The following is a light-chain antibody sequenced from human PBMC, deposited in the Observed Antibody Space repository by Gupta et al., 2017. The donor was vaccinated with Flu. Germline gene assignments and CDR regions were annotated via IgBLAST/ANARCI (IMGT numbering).Light chain of an antibody. CDR3: QQHADTLLT. CDR1: QNVVANF. CDR2: EAS. V-gene: IGKV3D-20*02. Sequence: EIVLTQSPATLSLSPGERATLSCRASQNVVANFVAWYQQRPGQPPRLLIYEASGRATGVPDRFAGSGSGTDFTLTISRLEPEDSAVYYCQQHADTLLTFGQGTRLEIK. J-gene: IGKJ5*01.